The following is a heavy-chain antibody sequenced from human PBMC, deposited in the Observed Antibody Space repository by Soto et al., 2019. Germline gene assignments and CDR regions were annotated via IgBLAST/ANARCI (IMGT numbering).Heavy chain of an antibody. V-gene: IGHV1-69*01. CDR3: ATPYYYDSSGYYRNHYFDY. D-gene: IGHD3-22*01. Sequence: QVQLVQSGAEVKKPGSSVKVSCKASGGTFSSYAISWVRQAPGQGLEWMGGIIPIFGTANYAQKFQGRVTITADESTSTAYMELSSLRSEDTAVYYCATPYYYDSSGYYRNHYFDYWGQGTLVTVSS. CDR1: GGTFSSYA. CDR2: IIPIFGTA. J-gene: IGHJ4*02.